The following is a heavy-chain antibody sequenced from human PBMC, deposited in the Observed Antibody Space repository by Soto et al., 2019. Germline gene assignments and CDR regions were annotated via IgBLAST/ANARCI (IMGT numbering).Heavy chain of an antibody. CDR1: GFTFSSYW. V-gene: IGHV3-74*01. Sequence: GESLKISCAASGFTFSSYWMHWVRQAPGKGLVWVSRINSDGSSTSYADSVKGRFTISRDNAKNTLYLQMNSLRAEDTAVYYCARDQGFLEWYYNWFDPWGQGTLVTVSS. CDR2: INSDGSST. D-gene: IGHD3-3*01. CDR3: ARDQGFLEWYYNWFDP. J-gene: IGHJ5*02.